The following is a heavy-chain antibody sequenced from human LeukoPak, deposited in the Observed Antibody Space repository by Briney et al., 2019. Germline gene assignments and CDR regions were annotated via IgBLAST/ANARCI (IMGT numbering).Heavy chain of an antibody. J-gene: IGHJ6*02. CDR2: IIPIFGIA. Sequence: ASVKVSCKASGGTFSSYAISWVRQAPGQGLEWMGGIIPIFGIANYAQKFQGRVTITADKSTSTAYMELSSLRSEDTAVYYCARDQVEGYGMDVWGQGTTVTVSS. CDR3: ARDQVEGYGMDV. V-gene: IGHV1-69*17. D-gene: IGHD2-15*01. CDR1: GGTFSSYA.